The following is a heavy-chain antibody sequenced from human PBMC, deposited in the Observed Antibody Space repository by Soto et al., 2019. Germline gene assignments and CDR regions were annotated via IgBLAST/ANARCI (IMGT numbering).Heavy chain of an antibody. D-gene: IGHD3-10*01. Sequence: QVQLQESGPGLVKPSETLSLTCTVSGGSISSYYWSWIRQPPGKGLEWIGDIYYSGSTNYNPSLKXGXTXSXHPPKTRFSLKLSSVTAADTAVYFCARRYGLSAFDIWGQGTMVTVSS. J-gene: IGHJ3*02. V-gene: IGHV4-59*08. CDR2: IYYSGST. CDR1: GGSISSYY. CDR3: ARRYGLSAFDI.